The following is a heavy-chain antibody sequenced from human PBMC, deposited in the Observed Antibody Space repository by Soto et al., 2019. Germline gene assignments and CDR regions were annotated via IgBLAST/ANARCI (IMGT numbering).Heavy chain of an antibody. V-gene: IGHV4-59*01. J-gene: IGHJ4*02. CDR2: IYYSGIT. CDR1: GDSISSSY. CDR3: ARGGGVYYFDY. D-gene: IGHD2-8*02. Sequence: PSETLSLTCTVSGDSISSSYWSWIRQPPGKGLEWIGYIYYSGITDYNPSLKSRVTISVDTSKSQFSLKLSSVTAADTAVYYCARGGGVYYFDYWGQGTLVTVSS.